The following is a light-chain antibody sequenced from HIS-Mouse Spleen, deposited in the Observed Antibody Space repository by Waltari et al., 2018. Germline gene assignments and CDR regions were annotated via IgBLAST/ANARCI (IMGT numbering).Light chain of an antibody. V-gene: IGLV1-40*01. CDR1: SSNIGAGYD. Sequence: ELTQPPSVSGAPGQRVTISCTGSSSNIGAGYDVHWYQQLPGTAPKLLIYGNSNRPSGVPDRFSGSKSGTSASLAITGLQAEDEADYYCQSYDSSLSGWVFGGGTKLTVL. J-gene: IGLJ3*02. CDR2: GNS. CDR3: QSYDSSLSGWV.